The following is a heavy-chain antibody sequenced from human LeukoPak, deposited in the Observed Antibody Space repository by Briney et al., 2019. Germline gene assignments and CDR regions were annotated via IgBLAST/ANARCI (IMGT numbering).Heavy chain of an antibody. J-gene: IGHJ4*02. D-gene: IGHD3-9*01. V-gene: IGHV3-23*01. CDR1: GFTFSSYA. Sequence: PGGCLSLSCAASGFTFSSYAMSWVRQPPGEGLEWVSAISTNGGSTYFAYPVKRRTTITRDNSKDTLSLEMNSLRPEDTAVYYCVKGSAGSRRYYFDYWGQGTLLTVCS. CDR3: VKGSAGSRRYYFDY. CDR2: ISTNGGST.